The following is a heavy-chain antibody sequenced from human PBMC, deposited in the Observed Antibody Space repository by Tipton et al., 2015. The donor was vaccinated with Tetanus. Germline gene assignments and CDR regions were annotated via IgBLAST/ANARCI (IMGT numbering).Heavy chain of an antibody. V-gene: IGHV4-30-2*01. CDR2: IYHSGST. CDR1: GGSISSGGYS. Sequence: TLSLTCAVSGGSISSGGYSWSWIRQPPGKGLEWIGYIYHSGSTYYNPSLKSRVTISVDSSKNQFSLKLSSVTAADTAVYYCARVVIWFGAPPSHFDYWGQGPLVTVSS. J-gene: IGHJ4*02. CDR3: ARVVIWFGAPPSHFDY. D-gene: IGHD3-10*01.